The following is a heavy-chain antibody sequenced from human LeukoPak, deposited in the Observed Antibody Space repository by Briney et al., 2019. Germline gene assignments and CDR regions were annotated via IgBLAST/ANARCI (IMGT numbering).Heavy chain of an antibody. D-gene: IGHD3-10*01. J-gene: IGHJ4*02. Sequence: PSETLSLTCTVSGGSISSSGYYWGWIRQPPGKGLEWIGSIYYSGSTYYNPSLKSRVTISVDTSKNQFSLKLSSVTAADTAVYYCASRSLWFGALSLYSLAFWGQGTLVTVSS. CDR1: GGSISSSGYY. V-gene: IGHV4-39*01. CDR2: IYYSGST. CDR3: ASRSLWFGALSLYSLAF.